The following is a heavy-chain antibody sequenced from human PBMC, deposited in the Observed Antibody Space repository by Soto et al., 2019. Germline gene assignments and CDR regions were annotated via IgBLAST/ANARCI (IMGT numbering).Heavy chain of an antibody. CDR1: EGSIYSGTW. CDR2: TSHSGNT. J-gene: IGHJ4*02. CDR3: ARNGRRLFEF. V-gene: IGHV4-4*02. D-gene: IGHD2-8*01. Sequence: SETLSLTCVVSEGSIYSGTWWTWVRQPPDGGLEWIGETSHSGNTKYKPSLKSRVTISVDSSKSHFSLRLTSVTAADTAVYYCARNGRRLFEFWGPGALVTVYS.